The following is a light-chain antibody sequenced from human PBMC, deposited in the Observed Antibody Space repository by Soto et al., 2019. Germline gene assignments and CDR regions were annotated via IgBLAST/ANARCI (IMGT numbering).Light chain of an antibody. CDR1: QSVSSW. CDR2: QAS. V-gene: IGKV1-5*03. J-gene: IGKJ2*01. CDR3: QQYKSFPYT. Sequence: DIQMTQSPSTLSASVGDRVTITCRASQSVSSWLAWYQQKPGKAPRLLIHQASSLQSGVPARFSGSGSGTEFTLTIASLQSDDFASYSCQQYKSFPYTFGQGTKLEIK.